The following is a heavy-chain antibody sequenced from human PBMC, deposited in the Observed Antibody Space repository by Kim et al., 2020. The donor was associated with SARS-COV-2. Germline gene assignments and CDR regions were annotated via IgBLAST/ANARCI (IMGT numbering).Heavy chain of an antibody. J-gene: IGHJ5*02. CDR2: EK. D-gene: IGHD3-16*01. CDR3: ARDIRGTWFDP. V-gene: IGHV3-7*01. Sequence: EKYYVDAVRGRITISRDTAKNSMYLQMSGLRVEDTAVYYCARDIRGTWFDPWGQGTLVTVSS.